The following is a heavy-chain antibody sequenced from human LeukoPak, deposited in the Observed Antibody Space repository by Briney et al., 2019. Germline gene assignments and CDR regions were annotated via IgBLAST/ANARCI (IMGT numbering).Heavy chain of an antibody. D-gene: IGHD2-21*02. J-gene: IGHJ4*02. V-gene: IGHV4-4*02. CDR3: ALRGNVVVTADTNTLSDY. CDR2: IYHSGST. CDR1: GGSISSSNW. Sequence: SETLSLTCAVSGGSISSSNWWSWVRPPPGKGLEWIGEIYHSGSTNYNPSLKRRVTISVDKSKNQFSLKLSSVTAADTAVYYCALRGNVVVTADTNTLSDYWGQGTLVTVSS.